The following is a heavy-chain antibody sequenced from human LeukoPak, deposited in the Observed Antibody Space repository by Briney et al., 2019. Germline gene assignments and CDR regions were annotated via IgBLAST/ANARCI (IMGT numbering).Heavy chain of an antibody. CDR1: GGSISSSNYY. J-gene: IGHJ4*02. D-gene: IGHD6-25*01. V-gene: IGHV4-39*01. CDR2: IFYSGNT. Sequence: SETLSLTCSVSGGSISSSNYYWDWIRQPPGKGLEWIGNIFYSGNTYYNPSLKSRVTISVDTSKNQFSLKLTSVTAADTAVYYCARGQRASAMYYFDYWGQGTLVTVSS. CDR3: ARGQRASAMYYFDY.